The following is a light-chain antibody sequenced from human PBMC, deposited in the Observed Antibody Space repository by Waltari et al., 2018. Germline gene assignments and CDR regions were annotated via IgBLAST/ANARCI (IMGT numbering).Light chain of an antibody. CDR3: AAWDDSLNGWV. V-gene: IGLV1-44*01. Sequence: QSVLTQPPSASGTPGQRVTISCSGSSSNIGSNPVNWYQQLPGTAPKLRIYSNNKRPSGAPDRSSGSKSGTSAALAISGLQSEDEADYYCAAWDDSLNGWVFGGGTKLTVL. CDR2: SNN. CDR1: SSNIGSNP. J-gene: IGLJ3*02.